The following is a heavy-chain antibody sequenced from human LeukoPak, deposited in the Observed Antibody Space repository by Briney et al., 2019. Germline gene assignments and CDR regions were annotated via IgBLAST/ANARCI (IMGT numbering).Heavy chain of an antibody. CDR2: INPNSGGT. V-gene: IGHV1-2*02. CDR1: GYTFTGYF. J-gene: IGHJ4*02. CDR3: ARDLYSYDSSGSGY. D-gene: IGHD3-22*01. Sequence: VASVKVSCKASGYTFTGYFIHWVRQAPGQGLEWMGWINPNSGGTNYAQKFLGRVTLTRDTSISTAYMELSTLRSDDTAVYFCARDLYSYDSSGSGYWGQGTLVTVSS.